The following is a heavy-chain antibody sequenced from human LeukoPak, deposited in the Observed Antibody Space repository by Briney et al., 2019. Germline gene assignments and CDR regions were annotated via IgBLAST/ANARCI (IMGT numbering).Heavy chain of an antibody. Sequence: SVKVSCKASGGTFSSYAISWVRQAPGQGLEWMGRIIPILGIANYAQKFQGRVTITTDESTSTAYMELSSLRSEDTAVYYCASQYGDEGDLNRDYYFDYWGQGTLVTVSS. CDR1: GGTFSSYA. J-gene: IGHJ4*02. D-gene: IGHD1-14*01. CDR3: ASQYGDEGDLNRDYYFDY. V-gene: IGHV1-69*04. CDR2: IIPILGIA.